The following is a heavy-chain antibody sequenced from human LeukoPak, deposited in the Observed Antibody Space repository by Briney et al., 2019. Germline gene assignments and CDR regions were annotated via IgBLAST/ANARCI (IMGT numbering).Heavy chain of an antibody. D-gene: IGHD1-7*01. CDR3: ARELGLPKPVWFDP. Sequence: GASVKVSCKASGGTFNSYAISWVRQAPGQGLEWMGGIIPIFGTANYAQKFQGRVTITADESTSTAYMELSSLRSEDTAVYYCARELGLPKPVWFDPWGQGTLVTVSS. CDR2: IIPIFGTA. J-gene: IGHJ5*02. V-gene: IGHV1-69*01. CDR1: GGTFNSYA.